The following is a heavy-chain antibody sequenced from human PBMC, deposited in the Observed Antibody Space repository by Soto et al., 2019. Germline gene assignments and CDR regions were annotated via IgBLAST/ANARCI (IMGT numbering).Heavy chain of an antibody. CDR3: VKGDYNWNLPGWFDP. CDR2: VSSSGDRT. D-gene: IGHD1-20*01. Sequence: GGSLRLSCAAAGFTFTSNAMSWVRQGPGKGLEWVSGVSSSGDRTYYTDSVKGRFTIARDNSKNTLYLQMDSLRAEDTATYYCVKGDYNWNLPGWFDPWGQGTLVTVSS. CDR1: GFTFTSNA. V-gene: IGHV3-23*01. J-gene: IGHJ5*02.